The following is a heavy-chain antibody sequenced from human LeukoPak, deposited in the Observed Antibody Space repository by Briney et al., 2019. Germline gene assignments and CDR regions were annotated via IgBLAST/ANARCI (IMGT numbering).Heavy chain of an antibody. CDR2: ISGSGGST. V-gene: IGHV3-23*01. D-gene: IGHD2-21*01. CDR1: GFTFSSYA. J-gene: IGHJ3*02. Sequence: GGSLRLSCAASGFTFSSYAMSWVRQAPGKGLEWVPAISGSGGSTYYADSVKGRFTISRDNSKNTLYLQMNSLRAEDTAVYYCAKAECGGDCYSGGELDAFDIWGQGTMVTVSS. CDR3: AKAECGGDCYSGGELDAFDI.